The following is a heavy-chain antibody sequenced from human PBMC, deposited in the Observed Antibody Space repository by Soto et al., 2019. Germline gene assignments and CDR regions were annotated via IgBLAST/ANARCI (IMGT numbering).Heavy chain of an antibody. J-gene: IGHJ4*02. CDR1: GYTLTEVS. CDR3: ARGHSDSRGYLFDD. V-gene: IGHV1-24*01. Sequence: ASVKVSCKVSGYTLTEVSIHWVRQAPGNGLEWMGGFDLEDGETIYAQKFQGRVTLTEDTSTDTAYMELSSLRSEDTAVYYCARGHSDSRGYLFDDWGQGTLVTVSS. CDR2: FDLEDGET. D-gene: IGHD3-22*01.